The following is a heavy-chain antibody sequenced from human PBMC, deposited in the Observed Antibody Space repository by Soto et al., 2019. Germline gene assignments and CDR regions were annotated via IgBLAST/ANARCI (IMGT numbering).Heavy chain of an antibody. Sequence: GGSLRLSCAASGFTFSSYAMSWVRQAPGKGLEWVSAISGSGGSTYYADSVKGRFTISRDNSKNTLYLQMNSLRAEDTAVYYCAKGGFGPNYDFWSGYPKPFDYWGQGTLVTVSS. CDR3: AKGGFGPNYDFWSGYPKPFDY. CDR1: GFTFSSYA. CDR2: ISGSGGST. J-gene: IGHJ4*02. D-gene: IGHD3-3*01. V-gene: IGHV3-23*01.